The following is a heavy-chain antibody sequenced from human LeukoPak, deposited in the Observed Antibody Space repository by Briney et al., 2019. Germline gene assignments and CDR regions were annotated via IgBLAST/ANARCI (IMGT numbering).Heavy chain of an antibody. V-gene: IGHV1-18*01. CDR1: GYTFTSYG. CDR2: ISAYNGNT. Sequence: ASVKVSCKASGYTFTSYGISWVRQAPGQGLEWMGWISAYNGNTNYAQKLQGRVTITTDTSTGTAYMELRSLRSDDTAVYYCARGLYYDILTGYYYWGQGTLVTVSS. D-gene: IGHD3-9*01. CDR3: ARGLYYDILTGYYY. J-gene: IGHJ4*02.